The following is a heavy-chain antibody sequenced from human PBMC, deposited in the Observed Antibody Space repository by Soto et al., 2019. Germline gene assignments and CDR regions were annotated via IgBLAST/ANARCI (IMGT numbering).Heavy chain of an antibody. J-gene: IGHJ4*02. Sequence: SGPTLVNPTQPLTLTCTFSGFSLSTSGVGVGRIRQPPGRALEWLALIYWNDDKRYSPSLKIRLTINKDTSKNQVVLTMTNMDPVDTATHYCAHSVGFRILTGSDDSGLDYWGQGTLV. D-gene: IGHD3-9*01. V-gene: IGHV2-5*01. CDR1: GFSLSTSGVG. CDR3: AHSVGFRILTGSDDSGLDY. CDR2: IYWNDDK.